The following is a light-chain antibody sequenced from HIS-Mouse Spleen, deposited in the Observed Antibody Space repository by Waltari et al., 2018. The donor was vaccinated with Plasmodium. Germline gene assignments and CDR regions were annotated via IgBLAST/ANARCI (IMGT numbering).Light chain of an antibody. CDR2: SNN. CDR3: AAWDDSLNGVV. V-gene: IGLV1-44*01. Sequence: QSVLTQPPSASGTPGQRVTISCSGSISRIGSNTVTWYQQLPGTAPKLLIYSNNQRPSGVPDRFSGSKSGTSASLAISGLQSEDEADYYCAAWDDSLNGVVFAGGTKLTVL. J-gene: IGLJ2*01. CDR1: ISRIGSNT.